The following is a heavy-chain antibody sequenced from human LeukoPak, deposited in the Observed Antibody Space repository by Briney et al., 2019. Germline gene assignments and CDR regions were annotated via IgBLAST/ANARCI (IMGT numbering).Heavy chain of an antibody. V-gene: IGHV3-20*04. CDR3: ARVWGLRLGDPIEY. D-gene: IGHD3-16*01. Sequence: PGGSLRLSCAASGFTFDDYGMSWVRQAPGKGLEWVSGINWSGGSTVYADSVKGRFTISRDNAKNSLYLQMNSLRAEDTALYYCARVWGLRLGDPIEYWGQGTLVTVSS. CDR2: INWSGGST. J-gene: IGHJ4*02. CDR1: GFTFDDYG.